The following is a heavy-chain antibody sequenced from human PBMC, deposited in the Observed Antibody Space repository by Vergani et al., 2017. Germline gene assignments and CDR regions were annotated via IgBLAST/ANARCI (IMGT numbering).Heavy chain of an antibody. Sequence: QLQLQESGPGLVKPSETLSLTCTVSGGSISSSSYYWGWIRQPPGKGLEWIGSIYYSGSTNYNPSLKSRVTISVDTSKNQFSLKLSSVTAADTAVYYCARSPPYSDDPLPLGYWGQGTLVTVSS. CDR3: ARSPPYSDDPLPLGY. CDR1: GGSISSSSYY. J-gene: IGHJ4*02. CDR2: IYYSGST. D-gene: IGHD5-18*01. V-gene: IGHV4-39*07.